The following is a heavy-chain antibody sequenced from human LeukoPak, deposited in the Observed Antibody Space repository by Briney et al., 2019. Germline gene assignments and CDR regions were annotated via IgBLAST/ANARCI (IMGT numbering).Heavy chain of an antibody. V-gene: IGHV4-34*01. CDR3: ARMPLAGGFDY. Sequence: PSETLSLTCAVYGESFSGYYWSWIRQPPGKGLEWIGEINHSGSTNYNPSLKSRVTISVDTSKNQFSLKLSSVTAADTAVYYCARMPLAGGFDYWGQGTLVTVSS. CDR2: INHSGST. CDR1: GESFSGYY. J-gene: IGHJ4*02. D-gene: IGHD3-16*01.